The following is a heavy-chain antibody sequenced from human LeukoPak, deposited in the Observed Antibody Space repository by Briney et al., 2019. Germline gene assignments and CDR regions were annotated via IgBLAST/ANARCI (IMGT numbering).Heavy chain of an antibody. CDR1: GFTFSSYS. V-gene: IGHV3-48*01. Sequence: PGGSLRLSCAASGFTFSSYSMNWVRQAPGKGLEWVSYISASTSSIYYADSVKGRFTISRDNAKNSLYLQVNSLRAEDTALYYCARGIGYYDSSAYYYFDYWGQGTLVTVSS. D-gene: IGHD3-22*01. J-gene: IGHJ4*02. CDR2: ISASTSSI. CDR3: ARGIGYYDSSAYYYFDY.